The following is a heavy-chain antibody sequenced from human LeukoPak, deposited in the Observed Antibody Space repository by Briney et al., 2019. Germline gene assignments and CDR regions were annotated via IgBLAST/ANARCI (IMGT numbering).Heavy chain of an antibody. J-gene: IGHJ4*02. V-gene: IGHV4-30-2*01. CDR1: GFTFSSYG. D-gene: IGHD1-26*01. CDR2: VYHSGST. Sequence: LRLSCAASGFTFSSYGMHWIRQPPGKGLEWIGYVYHSGSTYYNPSLKSRVTISVDRSKNQFSLKLSSVTAADTAVYYCARAIESGSSFFDYWGQGTLVTVSS. CDR3: ARAIESGSSFFDY.